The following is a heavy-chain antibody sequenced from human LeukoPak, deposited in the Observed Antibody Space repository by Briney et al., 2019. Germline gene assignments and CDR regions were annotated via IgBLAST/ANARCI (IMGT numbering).Heavy chain of an antibody. Sequence: GGSLTLSCAPSGFTFSNYWKHWVRHPPGGGLVWVLRITSAGSTTNCADSVKGRFTISRDNAKNTVYLQMNSLRADDTAVYYCARVVGGWLSSGGLYSGGEGTLVTVS. CDR3: ARVVGGWLSSGGLYS. V-gene: IGHV3-74*01. CDR2: ITSAGSTT. D-gene: IGHD3-16*02. CDR1: GFTFSNYW. J-gene: IGHJ5*01.